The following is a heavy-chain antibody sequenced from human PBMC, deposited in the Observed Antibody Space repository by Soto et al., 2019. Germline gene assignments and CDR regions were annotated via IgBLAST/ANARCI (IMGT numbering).Heavy chain of an antibody. Sequence: EVQLVESGGGLVQPGGSLRLSCAASGFTVSSNYVSWVRQAPGKGLEWVSVVYSGDSTYYADSVKGRFTSSRDNSKNTLYLQMNSLRAEDTAVYYCAGHSHKDYWGQGTLVTVSS. J-gene: IGHJ4*02. CDR3: AGHSHKDY. CDR2: VYSGDST. CDR1: GFTVSSNY. V-gene: IGHV3-66*04.